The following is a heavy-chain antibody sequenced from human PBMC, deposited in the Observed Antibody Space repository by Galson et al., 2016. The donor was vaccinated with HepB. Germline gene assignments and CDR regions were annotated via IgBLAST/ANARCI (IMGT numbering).Heavy chain of an antibody. J-gene: IGHJ5*02. V-gene: IGHV4-39*01. CDR2: IYYSGST. CDR1: GGSISSSRYY. D-gene: IGHD2-15*01. Sequence: LSLTCTVSGGSISSSRYYWAWIRQPPGKGLEWMGSIYYSGSTYYNTSLTSRVTISIDSSKNQFSLKLTSVTVADTAVYYCASRSRRTAWYSSHGFDPWGQGTLVTVSS. CDR3: ASRSRRTAWYSSHGFDP.